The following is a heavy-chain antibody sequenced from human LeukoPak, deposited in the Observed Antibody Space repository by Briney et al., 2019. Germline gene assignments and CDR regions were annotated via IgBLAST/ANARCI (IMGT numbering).Heavy chain of an antibody. J-gene: IGHJ4*02. V-gene: IGHV3-11*01. CDR3: ARTVRSSSDY. D-gene: IGHD6-6*01. Sequence: GGSLRLSCAASGFAVSSNYMSWVRQAPGKGLEWVSYISSSGSTIYYADSVKGRFTISRDNAKNSLYLQMNSLRAEDTAVYYCARTVRSSSDYWGQGTLVTVSS. CDR1: GFAVSSNY. CDR2: ISSSGSTI.